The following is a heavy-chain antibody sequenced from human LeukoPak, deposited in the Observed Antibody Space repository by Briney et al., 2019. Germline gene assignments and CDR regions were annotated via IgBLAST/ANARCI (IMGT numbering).Heavy chain of an antibody. V-gene: IGHV4-39*01. D-gene: IGHD4-17*01. CDR2: IYYSGTT. Sequence: PSETLSLTCTVSGGSVSGTSYYWGWIRQPPGKGLEWIGSIYYSGTTYYNPSLKSRVTISVDTSKNQFSLKLSSVTAADTAVYYCYGDLHRDDAFDIWGQGTMVTVSS. CDR3: YGDLHRDDAFDI. CDR1: GGSVSGTSYY. J-gene: IGHJ3*02.